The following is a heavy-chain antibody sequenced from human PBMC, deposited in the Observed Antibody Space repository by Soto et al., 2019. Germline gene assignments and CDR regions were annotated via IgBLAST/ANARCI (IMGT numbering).Heavy chain of an antibody. V-gene: IGHV1-8*01. Sequence: ASVKVSCKASGYTFTSYDINWVRQATGQGLEWMGWMNPNSGNTGYAQKFQGRVTMTRNTSISTAYMELSSLRSEDTGVYYCARAYYCGGDCYLGYMDFWGKGTRVTVSS. D-gene: IGHD2-21*01. CDR3: ARAYYCGGDCYLGYMDF. CDR1: GYTFTSYD. CDR2: MNPNSGNT. J-gene: IGHJ6*03.